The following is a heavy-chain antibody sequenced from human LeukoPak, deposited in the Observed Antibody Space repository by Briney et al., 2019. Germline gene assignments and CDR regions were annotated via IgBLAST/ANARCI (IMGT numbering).Heavy chain of an antibody. V-gene: IGHV4-59*01. CDR2: IDYSGST. CDR1: GGSFSSYY. CDR3: ARLGGYGYFDY. D-gene: IGHD5-12*01. J-gene: IGHJ4*02. Sequence: ASETLSLTCIVSGGSFSSYYWSWIRQSPGKGLEWIGYIDYSGSTKYNPSLKSRVTVSVDTSKSQFSLKLSSVTAADTAVYYCARLGGYGYFDYWGQGTLVTVSS.